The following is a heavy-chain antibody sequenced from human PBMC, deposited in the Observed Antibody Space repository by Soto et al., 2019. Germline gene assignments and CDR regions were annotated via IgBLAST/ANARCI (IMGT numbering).Heavy chain of an antibody. J-gene: IGHJ4*02. D-gene: IGHD4-17*01. CDR2: IWYDGSNK. CDR3: ARGSVTNYYFDY. Sequence: QVQLVESGGGVVQPGRSLRLSCAASGFTFSSDGMHWVRQAPGKGLEWVAVIWYDGSNKYYADSVKGRFTISRDNSKNTLYLQMNSLRAEDTAVYYCARGSVTNYYFDYWGQGTLVTVSS. V-gene: IGHV3-33*01. CDR1: GFTFSSDG.